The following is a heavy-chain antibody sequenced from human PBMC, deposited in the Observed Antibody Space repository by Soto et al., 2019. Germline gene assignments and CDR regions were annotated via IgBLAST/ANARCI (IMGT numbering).Heavy chain of an antibody. V-gene: IGHV1-69*12. D-gene: IGHD5-12*01. CDR3: ARGWGDGYNYGDYYYYGMDV. Sequence: QVQLVQSGAEVKKPGSSVKVSCKASGGTFSSYAISWVRQAPGQGLEWMGGIIPIFGTANYAQKFQGRVTITADESTSTAYMELSSLRSEDTAVYYCARGWGDGYNYGDYYYYGMDVWGQGTTVTVSS. CDR1: GGTFSSYA. CDR2: IIPIFGTA. J-gene: IGHJ6*02.